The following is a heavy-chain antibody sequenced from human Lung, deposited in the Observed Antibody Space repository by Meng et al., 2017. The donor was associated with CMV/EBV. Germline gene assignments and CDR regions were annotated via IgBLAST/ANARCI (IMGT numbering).Heavy chain of an antibody. CDR2: IYYSGST. D-gene: IGHD2-2*01. V-gene: IGHV4-39*07. CDR3: ARKLVVPAAIRNDAFDI. Sequence: SXTLSLXCTVSGGSISSSSYYWGWIRQPPGKGLEWIGSIYYSGSTYYNPSLKSRVTISVDTSKNQFSLKLSSVTAADMAVYYCARKLVVPAAIRNDAFDIWGQGTMVT. CDR1: GGSISSSSYY. J-gene: IGHJ3*02.